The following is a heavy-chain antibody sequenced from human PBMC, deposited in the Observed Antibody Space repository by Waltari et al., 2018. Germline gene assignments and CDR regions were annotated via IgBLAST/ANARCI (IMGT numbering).Heavy chain of an antibody. J-gene: IGHJ4*02. CDR3: AKDPGSGSYYNVGYYFDY. Sequence: EVQLVESGGGLVQPGGSLRLSCAGSGFTFSSYEMNWVRQAPGKGLEWVSYISGSGSTIYYVDSVKGRFTISRDNSKNTLDLQMNSLRAEDTAVYYCAKDPGSGSYYNVGYYFDYWGQGTLVTVSS. CDR2: ISGSGSTI. V-gene: IGHV3-48*03. CDR1: GFTFSSYE. D-gene: IGHD3-10*01.